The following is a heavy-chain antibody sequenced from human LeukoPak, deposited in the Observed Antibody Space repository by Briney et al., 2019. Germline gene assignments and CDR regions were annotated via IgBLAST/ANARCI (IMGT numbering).Heavy chain of an antibody. CDR3: ARGKMTTVTMYYYYGMDV. Sequence: ASVKVSCKASGYTFTSYGISWVRQAPGQGLEWMGWISAYNGNTNYAKKLQGRVTMTTDTSTSTAYMELRSLRSEDTAVYYCARGKMTTVTMYYYYGMDVWGQGTTVTVSS. D-gene: IGHD4-17*01. CDR2: ISAYNGNT. CDR1: GYTFTSYG. V-gene: IGHV1-18*01. J-gene: IGHJ6*02.